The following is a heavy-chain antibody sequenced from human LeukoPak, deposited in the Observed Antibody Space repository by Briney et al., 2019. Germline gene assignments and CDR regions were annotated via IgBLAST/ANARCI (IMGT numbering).Heavy chain of an antibody. V-gene: IGHV4-59*01. CDR3: ARAVAGSSYYYYYYMDV. J-gene: IGHJ6*03. Sequence: SETLSLTRTVSGGSISSYYWSWIRQPPGKGLEWIGYIYYSGSTNYNPSLKSRVTISVDTSKNQFSLKLSSVTAADTAVYYCARAVAGSSYYYYYYMDVWGKGTTVTISS. D-gene: IGHD6-19*01. CDR2: IYYSGST. CDR1: GGSISSYY.